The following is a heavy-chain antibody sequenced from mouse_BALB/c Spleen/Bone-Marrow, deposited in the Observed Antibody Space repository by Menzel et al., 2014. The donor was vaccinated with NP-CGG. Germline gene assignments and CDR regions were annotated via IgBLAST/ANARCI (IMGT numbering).Heavy chain of an antibody. J-gene: IGHJ2*01. Sequence: QVQLQQSGAELVRPGTSVKLSCKASGYSFTSYRMNWVKRRPGQGLEWIDMIHPSDSETRLNQKFKDKATLTVDKSSSTAYMQLSSPTSEDSAVYYCARLGYYGNPYYFDYWGQGTTLTVSS. CDR1: GYSFTSYR. V-gene: IGHV1-61*01. CDR2: IHPSDSET. D-gene: IGHD2-1*01. CDR3: ARLGYYGNPYYFDY.